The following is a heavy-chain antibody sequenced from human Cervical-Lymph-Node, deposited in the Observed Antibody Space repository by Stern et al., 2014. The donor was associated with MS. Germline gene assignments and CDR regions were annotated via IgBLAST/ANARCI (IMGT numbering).Heavy chain of an antibody. D-gene: IGHD5-24*01. J-gene: IGHJ5*02. CDR3: ARGVEHWFDP. V-gene: IGHV4-31*01. CDR1: GGSISSGGYY. CDR2: ILYSGST. Sequence: QVQLQESGPGLVKPSQTLSLTCTVSGGSISSGGYYWSWIRQHPGKGLEWIGHILYSGSTYYNPSLKSLVTISLDTSKNQFSLKLSSVTAADTAVYYCARGVEHWFDPWGQGTLVTVSS.